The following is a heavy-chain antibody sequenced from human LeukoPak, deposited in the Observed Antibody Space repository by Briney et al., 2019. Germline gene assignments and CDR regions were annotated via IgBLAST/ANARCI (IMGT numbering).Heavy chain of an antibody. J-gene: IGHJ4*02. CDR1: GYTFTSYD. CDR2: MNPNSGNT. V-gene: IGHV1-8*01. Sequence: ASVKVSCKASGYTFTSYDINWVRQATGQGLEWMGWMNPNSGNTGYAQKFQGRVTMTRNTSISTAYMELSSLRSEDTAVYYCARDLMLDGDYGAYYFDYWGQGTLVTVSS. D-gene: IGHD4-17*01. CDR3: ARDLMLDGDYGAYYFDY.